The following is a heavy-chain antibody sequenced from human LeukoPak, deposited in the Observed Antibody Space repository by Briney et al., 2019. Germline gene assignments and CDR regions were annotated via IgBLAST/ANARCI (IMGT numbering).Heavy chain of an antibody. CDR1: GFTFSSYA. Sequence: GGSLRLSCAASGFTFSSYAMSWVRQAPGKGLEWVSAISGSGGSTYYADSVKGRSTISRDNSKNTLYLQMNSLRAEDTAVYYCAKDRSSSSWNWFDPWGQGTLVTVSS. CDR2: ISGSGGST. V-gene: IGHV3-23*01. J-gene: IGHJ5*02. D-gene: IGHD6-13*01. CDR3: AKDRSSSSWNWFDP.